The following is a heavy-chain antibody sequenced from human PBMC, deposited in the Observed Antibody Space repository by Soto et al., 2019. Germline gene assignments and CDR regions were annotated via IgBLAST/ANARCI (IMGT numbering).Heavy chain of an antibody. CDR3: VKGTRWYCSGGSCYSIEY. CDR1: GFTFSTSG. V-gene: IGHV3-30*18. CDR2: MSYDGSNK. J-gene: IGHJ4*02. Sequence: GGSLRLSCAASGFTFSTSGMHWVRQAPGKGLEWVAVMSYDGSNKYYADSVKGRFTISRDNSKNTLYLQMNSLSAEDTAVYYCVKGTRWYCSGGSCYSIEYWGQGTPVTVSS. D-gene: IGHD2-15*01.